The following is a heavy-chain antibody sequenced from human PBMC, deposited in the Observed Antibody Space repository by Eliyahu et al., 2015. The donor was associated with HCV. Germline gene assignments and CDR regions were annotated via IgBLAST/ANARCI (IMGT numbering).Heavy chain of an antibody. CDR2: IKQDGSEK. D-gene: IGHD2-15*01. Sequence: EVQLVESGGGLVQPGGTLRLSCAXSGFTFXSYWMSWVRQAPGKGLEWVANIKQDGSEKYYVDSVKGRFTISRDNAKNSLYLQMNSLRAEDTAVYYCAREVVVAAGFDYWGQGTLVTVSS. J-gene: IGHJ4*02. CDR3: AREVVVAAGFDY. V-gene: IGHV3-7*01. CDR1: GFTFXSYW.